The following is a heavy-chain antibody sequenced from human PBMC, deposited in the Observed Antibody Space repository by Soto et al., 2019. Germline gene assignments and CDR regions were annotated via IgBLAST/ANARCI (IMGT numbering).Heavy chain of an antibody. D-gene: IGHD3-22*01. J-gene: IGHJ6*02. V-gene: IGHV3-53*01. CDR3: GRAEVVVRPGGMDV. Sequence: EVQLVESGGGLIQPGGSLRLSCAASGFTVSSNYMSWVRQAPGKGLEWVSVIYSGGSTYYADSVKGRFTISRDNSKNTLYLQMNSLRAEDTAVYYCGRAEVVVRPGGMDVWGQGTTVTVSS. CDR2: IYSGGST. CDR1: GFTVSSNY.